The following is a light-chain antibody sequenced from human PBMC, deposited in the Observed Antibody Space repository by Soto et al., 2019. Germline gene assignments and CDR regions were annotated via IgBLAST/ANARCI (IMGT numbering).Light chain of an antibody. CDR1: SSDVGSYNL. CDR2: EGS. V-gene: IGLV2-23*01. CDR3: CSYAGSSPSS. J-gene: IGLJ1*01. Sequence: QSVVTQPASVSGSPGQSITISCTGTSSDVGSYNLVSWYQQHPGKAPKLMIYEGSKRPSGVSNRFSGSKSGNTASLTISGLQAEDEADYYCCSYAGSSPSSFGTGTKVTVL.